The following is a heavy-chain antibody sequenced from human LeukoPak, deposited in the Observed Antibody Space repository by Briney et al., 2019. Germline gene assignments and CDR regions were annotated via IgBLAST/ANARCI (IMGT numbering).Heavy chain of an antibody. Sequence: GKSLRLSCVGSGFTFSSYGMHWVRQAPGKGLEWVAFIRYDGSNKYYADSVKGRFTISRDNSKNTLYLQMNSLRAEDTAVYYCARGPYTDYWGQGTLVTVSS. CDR2: IRYDGSNK. D-gene: IGHD4-11*01. CDR1: GFTFSSYG. V-gene: IGHV3-33*08. CDR3: ARGPYTDY. J-gene: IGHJ4*02.